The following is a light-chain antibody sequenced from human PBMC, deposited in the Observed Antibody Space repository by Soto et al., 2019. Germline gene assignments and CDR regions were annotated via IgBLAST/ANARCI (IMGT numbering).Light chain of an antibody. CDR3: QHYGFSPPIT. J-gene: IGKJ5*01. Sequence: EIVLTQSPGTRSLSPGERATLSCRASQSVSSSYLAWYQQKPGQAPRLLIYGASSRATGIPDRFSGSGSGTDFTLTISRLEPADFAVSYCQHYGFSPPITFGPGTRLEIK. CDR2: GAS. CDR1: QSVSSSY. V-gene: IGKV3-20*01.